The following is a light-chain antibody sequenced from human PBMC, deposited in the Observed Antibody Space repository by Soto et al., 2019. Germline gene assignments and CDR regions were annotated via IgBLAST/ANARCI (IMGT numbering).Light chain of an antibody. V-gene: IGKV3-20*01. CDR1: QIVITRY. Sequence: DIVLTQSPGTLSLSPGERATLSCRASQIVITRYLAWYQQKPGQAPRLLIFDASTRATGIPDRVSGSGSGTDFNLTINRLDPADFAVYYCQQYGSSLTVGGGTKVELK. J-gene: IGKJ4*01. CDR2: DAS. CDR3: QQYGSSLT.